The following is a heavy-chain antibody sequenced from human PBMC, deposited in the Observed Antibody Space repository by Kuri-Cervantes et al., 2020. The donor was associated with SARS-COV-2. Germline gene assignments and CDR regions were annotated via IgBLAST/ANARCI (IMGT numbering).Heavy chain of an antibody. J-gene: IGHJ6*03. CDR3: ARDNLWLDYYYMDV. D-gene: IGHD2-21*01. CDR2: ISGSGGST. Sequence: GRSLRLSCAASVFTFSSYAMSWVRQAPGKGLEWVSAISGSGGSTYYADSVKGRFTISRDNSKNTLYLQMNSLRAEDTAVYYCARDNLWLDYYYMDVWGKGTPVTVSS. V-gene: IGHV3-23*01. CDR1: VFTFSSYA.